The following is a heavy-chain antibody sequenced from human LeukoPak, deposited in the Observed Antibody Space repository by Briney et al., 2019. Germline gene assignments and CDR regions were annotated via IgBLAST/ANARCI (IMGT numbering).Heavy chain of an antibody. CDR1: GYTFTRHY. CDR3: ARERIVGATPTDY. Sequence: ASVKVSCKASGYTFTRHYMHWVRQAPGQGLEWMGWINPNSGGTNYAQKFQGRVTMTRDTSISTAYMELSRLRSGDTAVYYCARERIVGATPTDYWGQGTLVTVSS. D-gene: IGHD1-26*01. CDR2: INPNSGGT. V-gene: IGHV1-2*02. J-gene: IGHJ4*02.